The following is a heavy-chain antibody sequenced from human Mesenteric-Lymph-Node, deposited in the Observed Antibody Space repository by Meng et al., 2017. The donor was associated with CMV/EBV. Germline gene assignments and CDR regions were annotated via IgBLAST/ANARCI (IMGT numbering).Heavy chain of an antibody. V-gene: IGHV7-4-1*02. J-gene: IGHJ4*02. CDR3: ARQGVRGVWFGESLSQYSFDY. CDR2: INTNTGNP. D-gene: IGHD3-10*01. CDR1: TNYA. Sequence: TNYALNWVRQAPGQGLEWLRCINTNTGNPTYAQGFTGRFVFSLDTSVSTAYLQISSLKAEDTAVYYCARQGVRGVWFGESLSQYSFDYWGQGTLVTVSS.